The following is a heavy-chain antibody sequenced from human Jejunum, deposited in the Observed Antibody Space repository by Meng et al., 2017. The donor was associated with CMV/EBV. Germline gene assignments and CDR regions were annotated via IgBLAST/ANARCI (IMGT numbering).Heavy chain of an antibody. CDR2: IIPIIGSA. CDR1: FSNYA. CDR3: ARGWYSSNWYNAGNFDN. Sequence: FSNYAISWVRQAPGQGLEWMGGIIPIIGSANYAQKFQGRVTITADKSTSTAYMELSSLRSEDTAVYYCARGWYSSNWYNAGNFDNWGQGMLVTVSS. D-gene: IGHD6-13*01. J-gene: IGHJ4*02. V-gene: IGHV1-69*06.